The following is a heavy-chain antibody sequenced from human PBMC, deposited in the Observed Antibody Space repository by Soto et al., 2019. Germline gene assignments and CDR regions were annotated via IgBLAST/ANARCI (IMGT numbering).Heavy chain of an antibody. V-gene: IGHV3-23*01. CDR1: GFTFSSYS. Sequence: EVQLLESGGGLVQPGGSLRLSCAASGFTFSSYSRSWVPQAPGKGLEWASGSRTGGDDGTTYYADSVKGRFIISRDNSKNTLFLQMNSLRAEDTAIYYCAKKVNSGPGSQYFDYWGQGTLVTVSS. J-gene: IGHJ4*02. D-gene: IGHD3-10*01. CDR2: SRTGGDDGTT. CDR3: AKKVNSGPGSQYFDY.